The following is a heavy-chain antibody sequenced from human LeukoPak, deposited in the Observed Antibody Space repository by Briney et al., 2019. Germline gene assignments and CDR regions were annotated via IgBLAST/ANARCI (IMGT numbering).Heavy chain of an antibody. V-gene: IGHV3-30*04. J-gene: IGHJ4*02. CDR2: ISYDGSNK. CDR1: GFTFSSYA. CDR3: ARDRAAVASGPLDY. Sequence: SGGSLRLSCAASGFTFSSYAMHWVRQAPGKGLEWVAVISYDGSNKYYADSVKGRFTISRDNSKNTLYLQMNSLRAEDTAVYYCARDRAAVASGPLDYWGQGTLVTVSS. D-gene: IGHD6-19*01.